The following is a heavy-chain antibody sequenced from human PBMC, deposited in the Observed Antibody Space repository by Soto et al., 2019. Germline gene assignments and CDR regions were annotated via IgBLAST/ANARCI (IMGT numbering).Heavy chain of an antibody. CDR1: GFTFSTYT. D-gene: IGHD1-1*01. CDR3: AREGPVPPSYFYDY. Sequence: EVQLVESGGGLVQPGGSLRLSCAASGFTFSTYTMNWVRQAPGKGLEWVSYISGSGSTIYYADSVKGRFTASRDNARNSLYLQMNSLSDEDTTLYYCAREGPVPPSYFYDYWGQGTLVTVSS. J-gene: IGHJ4*02. CDR2: ISGSGSTI. V-gene: IGHV3-48*02.